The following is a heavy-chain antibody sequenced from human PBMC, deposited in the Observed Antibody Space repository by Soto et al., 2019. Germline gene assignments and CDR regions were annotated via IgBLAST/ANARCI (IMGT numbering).Heavy chain of an antibody. CDR2: IDPNNGGT. D-gene: IGHD3-10*01. J-gene: IGHJ4*02. CDR3: GRDDYGIFPY. Sequence: QVQLVQSGTEVKKPGASVKVSCQASGYSISAYYIHWVRQAPGQGIELMGWIDPNNGGTVSAQKCQGRLTMTRDTSISTVYMDLSGLTSDDTALYYCGRDDYGIFPYWGQGSLVTVSS. CDR1: GYSISAYY. V-gene: IGHV1-2*02.